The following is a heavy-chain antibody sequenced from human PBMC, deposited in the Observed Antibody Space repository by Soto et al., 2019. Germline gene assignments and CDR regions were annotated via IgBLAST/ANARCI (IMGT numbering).Heavy chain of an antibody. CDR1: GYSFTDYH. D-gene: IGHD3-22*01. CDR3: ARDVYDSSGYPDY. J-gene: IGHJ4*02. CDR2: INPKSGGT. Sequence: GASVKVSCKASGYSFTDYHIHWVRQAPGQGLEWLGRINPKSGGTSTAQKFQGWVTMTTDTSISTASMELTRLRSDDTAVYYCARDVYDSSGYPDYWGQGTLGTVSS. V-gene: IGHV1-2*04.